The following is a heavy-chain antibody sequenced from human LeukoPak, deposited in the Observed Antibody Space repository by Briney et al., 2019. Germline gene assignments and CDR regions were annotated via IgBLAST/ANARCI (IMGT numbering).Heavy chain of an antibody. J-gene: IGHJ4*02. D-gene: IGHD1-26*01. CDR1: GYSFTSYC. V-gene: IGHV5-51*01. Sequence: GESLKISCKGSGYSFTSYCIGWVRQMSGKGLEWMGIIYPDDSDTIYSPSFQGQVTISADKSTSTAHLQWSSLKASDTAMYYCARHDYSGTYSIDYWGQGTLVTVSS. CDR3: ARHDYSGTYSIDY. CDR2: IYPDDSDT.